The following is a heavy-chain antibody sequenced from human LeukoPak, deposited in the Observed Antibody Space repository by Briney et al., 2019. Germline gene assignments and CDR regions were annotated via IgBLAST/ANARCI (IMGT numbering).Heavy chain of an antibody. CDR2: IIPIFGTA. V-gene: IGHV1-69*05. J-gene: IGHJ4*02. D-gene: IGHD5-24*01. Sequence: WMGRIIPIFGTANYAQKFQGRVTITTDESTSTAYMELSSLRSEDTAVYYCGTTLSQLIPYWGQGTLVTVSS. CDR3: GTTLSQLIPY.